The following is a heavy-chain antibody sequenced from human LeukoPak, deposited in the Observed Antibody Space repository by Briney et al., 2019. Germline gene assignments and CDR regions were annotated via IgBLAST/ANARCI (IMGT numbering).Heavy chain of an antibody. J-gene: IGHJ4*02. CDR3: VRGDSRYSGSPDF. CDR2: IKEDGSEK. V-gene: IGHV3-7*01. D-gene: IGHD1-26*01. Sequence: PGGSLRLSCAASGFTFSSYAMSWVRQAPGKGLEWVANIKEDGSEKYYVDSLKGRFTISRDNAKNSLYLQMNSLRGEDTAVYYCVRGDSRYSGSPDFRGQGTLVTVSS. CDR1: GFTFSSYA.